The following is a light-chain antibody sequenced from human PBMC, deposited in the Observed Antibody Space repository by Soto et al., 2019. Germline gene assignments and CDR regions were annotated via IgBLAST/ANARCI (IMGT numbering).Light chain of an antibody. Sequence: EIVMTQSPATLSVSPGERASLSCRASQSVSSYLAWYQQKVGQPPRLLIYAASTRATGIPARFTGSESGTEFTLTISSLQSEDFAVYYCQQYGRSLRTFGQGTKVDIK. CDR2: AAS. CDR1: QSVSSY. V-gene: IGKV3-15*01. CDR3: QQYGRSLRT. J-gene: IGKJ1*01.